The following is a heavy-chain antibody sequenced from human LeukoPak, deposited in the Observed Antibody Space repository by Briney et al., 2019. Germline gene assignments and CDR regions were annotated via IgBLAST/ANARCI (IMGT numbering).Heavy chain of an antibody. Sequence: PSETLSLTCTASGGSISTYYWSWIRQPPGKGLEWIGYIHYTGSTNYNPSLKSQFTISVDTSKNQFSLRLSSVTSADTAVYYCAAYSSSSGAFDYWGQGTLVTVSS. J-gene: IGHJ4*02. CDR3: AAYSSSSGAFDY. D-gene: IGHD6-6*01. CDR1: GGSISTYY. CDR2: IHYTGST. V-gene: IGHV4-59*01.